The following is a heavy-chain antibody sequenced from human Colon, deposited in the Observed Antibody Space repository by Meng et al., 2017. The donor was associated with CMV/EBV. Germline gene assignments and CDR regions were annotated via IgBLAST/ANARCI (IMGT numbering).Heavy chain of an antibody. V-gene: IGHV4-4*07. CDR2: MYSDGSV. CDR3: ATCPCVSWWRSNDLDV. CDR1: GASIRSYY. D-gene: IGHD6-13*01. J-gene: IGHJ6*02. Sequence: SETLSLTCIISGASIRSYYWRWARQPAGKGLEWIGHMYSDGSVKSNPSLKSRVTNTSKNHFSLRVTSVTAADTAVFWCATCPCVSWWRSNDLDVWGRGTTVTVSS.